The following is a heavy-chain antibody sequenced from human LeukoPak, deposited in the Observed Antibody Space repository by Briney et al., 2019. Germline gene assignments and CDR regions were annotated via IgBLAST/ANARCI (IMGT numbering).Heavy chain of an antibody. J-gene: IGHJ3*02. CDR1: GFTFSSYA. CDR2: ISGSGGST. V-gene: IGHV3-23*01. D-gene: IGHD5-18*01. CDR3: AKVRGRKGGYSYGSRHHDAFDI. Sequence: GGSLRLSCAASGFTFSSYAMSWVRQAPGKGLEWVSAISGSGGSTYYADSVKGRFTISRDNSKNTLYLQMNSLRAEDTAVYYCAKVRGRKGGYSYGSRHHDAFDIWGQGTMVTVSS.